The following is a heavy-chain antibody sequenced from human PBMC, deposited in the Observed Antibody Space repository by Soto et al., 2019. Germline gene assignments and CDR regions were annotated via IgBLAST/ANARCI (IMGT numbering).Heavy chain of an antibody. Sequence: PSETLSLTCSVSGGSISTSRSYWAWIRQPPGKGLEWLANIFYSGSTFYKPSLASRISVSVDTSKNEFSLKLRSVTAADTAVYYCARQPTTGDTDLWFDPWGQGTLVTVSS. CDR1: GGSISTSRSY. CDR3: ARQPTTGDTDLWFDP. D-gene: IGHD2-21*01. J-gene: IGHJ5*02. V-gene: IGHV4-39*01. CDR2: IFYSGST.